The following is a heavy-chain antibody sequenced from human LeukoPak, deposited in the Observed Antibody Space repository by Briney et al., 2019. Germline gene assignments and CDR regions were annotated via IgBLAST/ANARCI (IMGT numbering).Heavy chain of an antibody. CDR2: IKQYGSEK. V-gene: IGHV3-7*01. CDR3: AREAGSGWYDY. J-gene: IGHJ4*02. Sequence: GGSLRLSCAASGLTFNSYWMSWVRQAPGKGLEWVGNIKQYGSEKYFVDSVKGRFTISSDNAKNSPYLEMNSLRVEDTAVYYCAREAGSGWYDYWGQGTLVTVSS. D-gene: IGHD6-19*01. CDR1: GLTFNSYW.